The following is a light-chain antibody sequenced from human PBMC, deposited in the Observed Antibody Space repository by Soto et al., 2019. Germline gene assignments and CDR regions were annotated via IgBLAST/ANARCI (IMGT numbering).Light chain of an antibody. CDR2: DDN. V-gene: IGLV6-57*01. CDR3: LSYDGSKQGV. CDR1: SGNIANNY. Sequence: NFMLTQPHSVSASPGKTVTISCTRSSGNIANNYVQWYQQRPGSSPATVIYDDNQRPSGVPDRFSWSIDRSSNSASLTISGLETDDEADYYCLSYDGSKQGVFGGGTKLTVL. J-gene: IGLJ3*02.